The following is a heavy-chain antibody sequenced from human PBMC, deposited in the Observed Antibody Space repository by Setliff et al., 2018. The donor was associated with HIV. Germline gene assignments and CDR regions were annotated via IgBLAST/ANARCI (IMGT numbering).Heavy chain of an antibody. Sequence: WGSLRLSCAASGFTFSAYSTNWVRQAPGKGLEWVSFISSTSSYIYYADSVKGRFTISRDNAKNSLYLQMNSLRAEDTAVYYCARVADPRVIPYHYYMDVWGTGTTVTVSS. J-gene: IGHJ6*03. D-gene: IGHD3-10*01. CDR3: ARVADPRVIPYHYYMDV. V-gene: IGHV3-21*01. CDR2: ISSTSSYI. CDR1: GFTFSAYS.